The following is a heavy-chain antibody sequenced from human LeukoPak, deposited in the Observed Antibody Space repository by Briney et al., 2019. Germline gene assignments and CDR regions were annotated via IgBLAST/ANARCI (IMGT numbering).Heavy chain of an antibody. Sequence: SETLSLTCSVSGGSIIGHWWSWIRQPTGKGLEWIGGVFYSGSNNYNPSLKSRLTISLDTSKNQFSLNLRSVTATDTAMYYCARRNTADASIDFWGQGTLVTASS. CDR2: VFYSGSN. D-gene: IGHD4-17*01. J-gene: IGHJ4*02. CDR3: ARRNTADASIDF. CDR1: GGSIIGHW. V-gene: IGHV4-59*08.